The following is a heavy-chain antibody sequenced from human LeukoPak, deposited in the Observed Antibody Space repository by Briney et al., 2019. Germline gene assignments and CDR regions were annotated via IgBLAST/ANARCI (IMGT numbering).Heavy chain of an antibody. V-gene: IGHV3-21*04. Sequence: PGGSLRLSCAASGFTFSSYSMNWVRQAPGKGLEWVSAISGSASSTYHADSVKGRFTISRDNSKNSLYLQMNSLRAEDTALYYCARGRYYYGSGSYPYFDYWGQGTLVTVSS. J-gene: IGHJ4*02. CDR2: ISGSASST. CDR3: ARGRYYYGSGSYPYFDY. CDR1: GFTFSSYS. D-gene: IGHD3-10*01.